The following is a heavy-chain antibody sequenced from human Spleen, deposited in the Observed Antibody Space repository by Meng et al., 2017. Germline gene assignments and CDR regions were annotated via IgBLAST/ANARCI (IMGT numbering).Heavy chain of an antibody. D-gene: IGHD3-22*01. CDR1: GFTFSSYW. J-gene: IGHJ4*02. Sequence: GESLKISCAASGFTFSSYWMSWVRQAPGKGLEWVANIKQDGSEKYSVDSVKGRFTISRDNSKNTLYLQMSSLRADDTAVYYCAKNYSDSSGSHWPLYFDCWGQGTLVTVSS. V-gene: IGHV3-7*03. CDR3: AKNYSDSSGSHWPLYFDC. CDR2: IKQDGSEK.